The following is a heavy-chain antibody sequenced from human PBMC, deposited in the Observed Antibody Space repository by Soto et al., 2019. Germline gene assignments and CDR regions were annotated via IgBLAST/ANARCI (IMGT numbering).Heavy chain of an antibody. D-gene: IGHD3-3*01. CDR1: GFTPTTTP. J-gene: IGHJ4*02. CDR2: ISGTASRT. Sequence: CGSLRLSCADSGFTPTTTPLSWVRQPPGKGLEWVTTISGTASRTYYVDYVKGRIFISRDNSKNTVTLQMNNLTLDDTAVYYCANSFRFFVNWGPGARVTVSS. CDR3: ANSFRFFVN. V-gene: IGHV3-23*01.